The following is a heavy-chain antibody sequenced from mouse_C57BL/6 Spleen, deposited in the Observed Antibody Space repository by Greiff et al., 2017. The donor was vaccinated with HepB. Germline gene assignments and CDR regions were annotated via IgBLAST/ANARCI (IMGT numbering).Heavy chain of an antibody. CDR1: GFTFSSYA. D-gene: IGHD2-2*01. Sequence: EVMLVESGEGLVKPGGSLKLSCAASGFTFSSYAMSWVRQTPEKRLEWVAYISSGGDYIYYADTVKGRFTISRDNARNNLYLQMSSLKSEDTAMYYCTRDGYDDGYYAMDYCGQGTSVTVSS. CDR2: ISSGGDYI. J-gene: IGHJ4*01. V-gene: IGHV5-9-1*02. CDR3: TRDGYDDGYYAMDY.